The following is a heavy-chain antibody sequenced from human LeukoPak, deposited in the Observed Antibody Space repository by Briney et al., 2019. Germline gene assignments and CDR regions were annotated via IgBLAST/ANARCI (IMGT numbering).Heavy chain of an antibody. D-gene: IGHD6-6*01. J-gene: IGHJ5*02. CDR2: INHSGST. Sequence: SETLSLTCAVYGGSFSGYYWSWIRQPPGKGLEWIGEINHSGSTNYNPSLKSRVTISVDTSKNQFSLKLSSVTAADTAVYYCARQATRPWQQLVGSWFDPWGQGTLVTVSS. CDR3: ARQATRPWQQLVGSWFDP. CDR1: GGSFSGYY. V-gene: IGHV4-34*01.